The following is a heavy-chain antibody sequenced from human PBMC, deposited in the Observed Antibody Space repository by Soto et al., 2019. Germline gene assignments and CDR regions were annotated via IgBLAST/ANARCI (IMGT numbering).Heavy chain of an antibody. CDR3: ARKSSNYAYYYYYGMDV. Sequence: PSETLSLTCSVSGYLISSGYYWGWVRQPPGKGLEWIGYIYYSGSTNYNPSLKSRVTISVDTSKNQFSLKLSSVTAADTAVYYCARKSSNYAYYYYYGMDVWGQGTTVTVSS. CDR1: GYLISSGYY. CDR2: IYYSGST. J-gene: IGHJ6*02. V-gene: IGHV4-61*08. D-gene: IGHD1-7*01.